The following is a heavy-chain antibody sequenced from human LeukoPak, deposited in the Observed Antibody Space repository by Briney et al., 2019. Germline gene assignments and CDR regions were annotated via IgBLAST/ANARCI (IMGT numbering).Heavy chain of an antibody. D-gene: IGHD1-26*01. CDR2: IRYDGSNK. V-gene: IGHV3-30*02. CDR3: ARTGGSYPYYFEY. J-gene: IGHJ4*02. CDR1: GFTFSSYG. Sequence: GGSLRLSCAASGFTFSSYGMHWVRQAPGKGLEWVAFIRYDGSNKYYADSVKGRFTISRDNSKNTLYLQMNSLRAEDTAVYYCARTGGSYPYYFEYWGQGALVTVSS.